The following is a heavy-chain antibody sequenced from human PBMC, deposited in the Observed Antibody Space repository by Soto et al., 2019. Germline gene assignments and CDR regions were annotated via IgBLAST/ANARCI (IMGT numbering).Heavy chain of an antibody. Sequence: ASVEVSCEASESTFINYDISWVLQATGQGLEWMGWMNPNSGNTGYALKFQGRVSMTRNTSIYTVYLELSSLASDDTAVYYCVRMASSGTLNWFDPWGQGTLVTVSS. CDR2: MNPNSGNT. CDR3: VRMASSGTLNWFDP. CDR1: ESTFINYD. D-gene: IGHD1-1*01. J-gene: IGHJ5*02. V-gene: IGHV1-8*01.